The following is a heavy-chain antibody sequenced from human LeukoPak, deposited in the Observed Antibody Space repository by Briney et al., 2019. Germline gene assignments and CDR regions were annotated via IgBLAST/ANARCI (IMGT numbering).Heavy chain of an antibody. D-gene: IGHD3-9*01. Sequence: PGRSLRLSCAASGFTFDDYAMHWVRQAPGKGLEWVSGISWNSGSIGYADSVKGRFTISRDNAKNSLYLQMNSLRAEDTALYYCAKDILTGYYNYAFDTWGQGTMVTVSS. CDR1: GFTFDDYA. V-gene: IGHV3-9*01. CDR2: ISWNSGSI. J-gene: IGHJ3*02. CDR3: AKDILTGYYNYAFDT.